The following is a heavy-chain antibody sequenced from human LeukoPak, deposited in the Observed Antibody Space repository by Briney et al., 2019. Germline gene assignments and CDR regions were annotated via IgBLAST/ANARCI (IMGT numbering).Heavy chain of an antibody. CDR1: GYTFTGYY. D-gene: IGHD3-10*01. CDR2: INPNSGGT. CDR3: ARDVLLWFGELFYNWFDP. J-gene: IGHJ5*02. V-gene: IGHV1-2*02. Sequence: ASVKVSCKASGYTFTGYYMHWVRQAPGQGLEWMGWINPNSGGTNYAQKFQGRVTMTRDTSISTAYMELSRLRSDDTAVYYSARDVLLWFGELFYNWFDPWGQGTLVTVSS.